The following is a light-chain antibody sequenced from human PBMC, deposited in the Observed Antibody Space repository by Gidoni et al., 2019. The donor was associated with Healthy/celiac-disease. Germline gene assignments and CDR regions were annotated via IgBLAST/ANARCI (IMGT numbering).Light chain of an antibody. CDR1: SSDVGGYNS. Sequence: QSALTQPASVSGSPGRSITISCPGTSSDVGGYNSVAWYQQHPGKAPKLMIYEVSNRPSGVSNRFSGSKSGNTASLTISGLQAEDEADYYCGSYTSSSTLVCGGGTKLTVL. CDR3: GSYTSSSTLV. J-gene: IGLJ3*02. CDR2: EVS. V-gene: IGLV2-14*01.